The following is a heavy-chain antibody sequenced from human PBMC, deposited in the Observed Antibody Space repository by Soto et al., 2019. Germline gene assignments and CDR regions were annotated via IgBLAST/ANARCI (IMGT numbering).Heavy chain of an antibody. V-gene: IGHV5-51*01. J-gene: IGHJ3*02. D-gene: IGHD3-10*01. Sequence: PGQSLNNACKCSEYTITTFLIVLVRQMPGKGLEWMGIIYPGDSDTRYSPSFQGQVTISADKSTSTAYLQWSSLKASDTAMYYCARPTNKRAGSYGAIWGQGTVVTVSS. CDR3: ARPTNKRAGSYGAI. CDR2: IYPGDSDT. CDR1: EYTITTFL.